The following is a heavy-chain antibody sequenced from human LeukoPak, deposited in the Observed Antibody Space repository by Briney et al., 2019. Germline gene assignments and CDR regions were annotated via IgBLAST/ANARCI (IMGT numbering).Heavy chain of an antibody. CDR3: ARDSFRLLAVAGNDGGYYFDY. CDR1: GGSISSYY. V-gene: IGHV4-59*12. CDR2: IYYSGST. D-gene: IGHD6-19*01. J-gene: IGHJ4*02. Sequence: SETLSLTCAVSGGSISSYYWSWIRQPPGKGLEWIGYIYYSGSTNYNPSLKSRVTISVDTSKNQFSLKLSSVTAADTAVYYCARDSFRLLAVAGNDGGYYFDYWGQGTLVTVSS.